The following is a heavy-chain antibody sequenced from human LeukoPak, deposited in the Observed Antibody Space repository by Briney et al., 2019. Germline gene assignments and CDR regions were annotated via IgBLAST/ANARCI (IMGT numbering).Heavy chain of an antibody. D-gene: IGHD3-10*01. CDR2: ISGSGGST. Sequence: GGSLRLSCAASGFTFSSYAMSWVRQAPGKGLEWVSAISGSGGSTYYADSVKGRFTISRDNSKNTLYLQMNSLRAEDTAVYYCAIFGGDMVRGVMPRGPFDYWGQGTLVTVSS. CDR3: AIFGGDMVRGVMPRGPFDY. CDR1: GFTFSSYA. V-gene: IGHV3-23*01. J-gene: IGHJ4*02.